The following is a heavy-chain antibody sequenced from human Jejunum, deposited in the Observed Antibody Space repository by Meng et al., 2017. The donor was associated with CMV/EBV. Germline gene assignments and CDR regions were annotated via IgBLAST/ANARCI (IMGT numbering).Heavy chain of an antibody. CDR2: ISSSGSTI. J-gene: IGHJ4*02. Sequence: GFTFSDYYMGWIRQAPGKGLEWVSYISSSGSTIYYADSVKGRFTISRDNAKNSLYLQMNSLRAEDTAVYYCARTHYYDSSGPLDYWGQGTLVTVSS. V-gene: IGHV3-11*01. D-gene: IGHD3-22*01. CDR3: ARTHYYDSSGPLDY. CDR1: GFTFSDYY.